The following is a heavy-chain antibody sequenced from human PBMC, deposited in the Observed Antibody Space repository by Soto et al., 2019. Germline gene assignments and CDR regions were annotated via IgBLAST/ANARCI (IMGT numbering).Heavy chain of an antibody. CDR2: INSDGSST. CDR3: PRDGYSGSYLGVFDI. CDR1: GFTFSSYW. Sequence: PGGSLRLSCAASGFTFSSYWMHWVRQAPGKGLVWVSRINSDGSSTSYADSVKGRFTISRDNAKNTLYLQMNSLRGEDTAVYYCPRDGYSGSYLGVFDIWGQGTMVTVSS. D-gene: IGHD1-26*01. J-gene: IGHJ3*02. V-gene: IGHV3-74*01.